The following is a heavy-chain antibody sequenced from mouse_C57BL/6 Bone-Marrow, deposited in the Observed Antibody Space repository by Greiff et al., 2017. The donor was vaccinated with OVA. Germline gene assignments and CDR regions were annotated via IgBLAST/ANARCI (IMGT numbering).Heavy chain of an antibody. CDR2: ITHSGET. Sequence: VKLQESGPGLVKPSQSLFLTCSITGFPITSGYYWIWIRQSPGKPLEWMGYITHSGETFYNPSLQSPISITRETSKNQFFLQLNSVTTEDTAMYYCAGATTYYGNLYWYFDVWGTGTTVTVSS. CDR3: AGATTYYGNLYWYFDV. V-gene: IGHV12-3*01. J-gene: IGHJ1*03. D-gene: IGHD2-10*01. CDR1: GFPITSGYY.